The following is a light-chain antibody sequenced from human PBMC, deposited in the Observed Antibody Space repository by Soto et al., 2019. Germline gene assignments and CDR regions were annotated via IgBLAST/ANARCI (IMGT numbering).Light chain of an antibody. V-gene: IGKV3-15*01. CDR3: HQYNSWPPGT. Sequence: EIVLQQSQAIPSVSPGERATISRRASQSISRSLAWYQQTPGQAPRLLIAESSTRATGIPARFSGSGSGTEFTLPISSLQSEDFELYYCHQYNSWPPGTLGQGTKVDI. CDR1: QSISRS. J-gene: IGKJ2*01. CDR2: ESS.